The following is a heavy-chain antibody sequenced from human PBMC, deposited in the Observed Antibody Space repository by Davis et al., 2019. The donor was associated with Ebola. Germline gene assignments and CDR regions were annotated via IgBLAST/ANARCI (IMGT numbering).Heavy chain of an antibody. D-gene: IGHD4-17*01. CDR3: ARDPGTVTTSGDY. J-gene: IGHJ4*02. Sequence: SVQVSCKASGGTFISYAISCLRQPPGQGLEWMGRIIPILGIANYAQKFQGRVTITADKSTSTAYMELSSLRSEDTAVYYCARDPGTVTTSGDYWGQGTLVTVSS. CDR1: GGTFISYA. V-gene: IGHV1-69*04. CDR2: IIPILGIA.